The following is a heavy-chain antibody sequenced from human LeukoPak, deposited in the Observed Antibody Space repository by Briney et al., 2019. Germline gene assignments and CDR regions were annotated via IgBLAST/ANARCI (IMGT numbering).Heavy chain of an antibody. J-gene: IGHJ4*02. D-gene: IGHD2-2*01. CDR2: INPSGGST. CDR3: ARDGGFCSTTSCYAFY. V-gene: IGHV1-46*01. CDR1: GYTFINYH. Sequence: GASVKVSCKASGYTFINYHMHWVRQAPGQGLEWMGIINPSGGSTTYAQKFQGRVTMTRDTSTSTVYMELSSLRSEDTAVYYCARDGGFCSTTSCYAFYWGQGALVTVSS.